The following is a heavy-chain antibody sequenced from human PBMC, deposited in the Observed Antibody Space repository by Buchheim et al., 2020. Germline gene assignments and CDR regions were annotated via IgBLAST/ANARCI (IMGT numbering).Heavy chain of an antibody. CDR2: VHFNGNN. J-gene: IGHJ5*01. D-gene: IGHD3-22*01. Sequence: QVQLQESGPGLVKPSQTLSLTCTVSGGSISSGGYYWSWIRQHPGKGLEWIGSVHFNGNNFQSPSLGGRVTMSLDSSNNQFSLRLHSVTAADTAFYYCARASFVYDSWFDSWGQGIL. V-gene: IGHV4-31*03. CDR3: ARASFVYDSWFDS. CDR1: GGSISSGGYY.